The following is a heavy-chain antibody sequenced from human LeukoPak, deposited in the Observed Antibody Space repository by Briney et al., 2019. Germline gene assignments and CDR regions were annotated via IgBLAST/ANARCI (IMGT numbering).Heavy chain of an antibody. J-gene: IGHJ6*02. CDR2: INHSGST. CDR3: ARASWSGYRYYYYGMDV. Sequence: PSETLSLTCAVYGGSFSGYYWSWIRQPPGKGLEWIGEINHSGSTNYNPSPKSRVTISVDTSKNQFSLKLSSVTAADTAVYYCARASWSGYRYYYYGMDVWGQGTTVTVSS. D-gene: IGHD3-3*01. V-gene: IGHV4-34*01. CDR1: GGSFSGYY.